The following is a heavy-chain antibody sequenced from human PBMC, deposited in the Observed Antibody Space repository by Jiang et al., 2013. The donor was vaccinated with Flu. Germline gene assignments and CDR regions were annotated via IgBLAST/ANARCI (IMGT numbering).Heavy chain of an antibody. V-gene: IGHV4-59*01. D-gene: IGHD6-13*01. CDR2: IYSSGST. CDR3: ARASRWYGMDV. Sequence: LLKPSETLSLTCTVSGGSISSYYWSWIRQPPGKGLEWFGFIYSSGSTNYNPSLKSRVTISVDTSKNQFSLRLNSVTAADTAVYYCARASRWYGMDVWGQGTTVTVSS. J-gene: IGHJ6*02. CDR1: GGSISSYY.